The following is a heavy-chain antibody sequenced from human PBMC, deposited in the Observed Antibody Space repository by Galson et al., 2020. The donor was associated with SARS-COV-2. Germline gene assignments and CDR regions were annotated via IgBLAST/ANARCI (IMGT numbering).Heavy chain of an antibody. J-gene: IGHJ6*02. V-gene: IGHV3-30*04. CDR1: GFTFSSYA. CDR3: ARAKGGNYYYGMDV. CDR2: ISYDGSNK. D-gene: IGHD3-16*01. Sequence: GGSLRLSCAASGFTFSSYAMHWVRQAPGKWLEWAAVISYDGSNKYYADSVKGRFTISRDNSKNTLYLQMNSLRAEDTAVYYCARAKGGNYYYGMDVWGQGTTVTVSS.